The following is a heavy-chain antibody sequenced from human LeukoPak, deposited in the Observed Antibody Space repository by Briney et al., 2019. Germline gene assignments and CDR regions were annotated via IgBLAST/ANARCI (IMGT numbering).Heavy chain of an antibody. CDR3: ASKRGYSYGFEY. D-gene: IGHD5-18*01. CDR2: IIPIFGTA. Sequence: GASVKVSCKASGGTFSSYAISWVRQAPGQGPEWMGGIIPIFGTANYAQKFQGRVTITADESTSTAYMELSSLRSEDTAVYYCASKRGYSYGFEYWGQGTLVTVSS. V-gene: IGHV1-69*13. CDR1: GGTFSSYA. J-gene: IGHJ4*02.